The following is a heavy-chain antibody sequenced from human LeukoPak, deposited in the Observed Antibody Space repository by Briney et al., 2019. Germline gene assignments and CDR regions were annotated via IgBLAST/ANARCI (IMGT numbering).Heavy chain of an antibody. Sequence: GGSLRLSCAASGFYFRDHWMDWVRQAPGKGLEWVGRIKPKTDGETTEYAAPVKGRFSISRDDSKNMLYLQMNSLKTEDTAVYYCITPLPYSAQGGQGTLVTVSS. V-gene: IGHV3-15*07. J-gene: IGHJ4*02. D-gene: IGHD2-21*01. CDR3: ITPLPYSAQ. CDR2: IKPKTDGETT. CDR1: GFYFRDHW.